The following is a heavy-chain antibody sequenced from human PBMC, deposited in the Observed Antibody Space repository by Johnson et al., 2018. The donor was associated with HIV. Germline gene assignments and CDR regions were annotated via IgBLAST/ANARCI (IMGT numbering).Heavy chain of an antibody. Sequence: VHLVASGGGVVQPGGSLRLSCAASGFTFSSYDMHWVRQATGKGLEWVSALCTAGDTYYPGSVKGRFTISREDAKSSLYLQMNSLRAGDTAVYYCARGMYYNFWSGYGIRWDAFDIWGQGTMVTVSS. J-gene: IGHJ3*02. CDR1: GFTFSSYD. CDR2: LCTAGDT. D-gene: IGHD3-3*01. V-gene: IGHV3-13*01. CDR3: ARGMYYNFWSGYGIRWDAFDI.